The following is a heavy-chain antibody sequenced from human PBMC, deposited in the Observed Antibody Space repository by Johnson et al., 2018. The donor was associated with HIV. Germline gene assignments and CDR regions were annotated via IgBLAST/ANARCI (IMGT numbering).Heavy chain of an antibody. J-gene: IGHJ3*02. CDR2: IKSKTDGGTT. CDR3: TTEAYSSSSAAFDI. CDR1: GFTFSNAW. V-gene: IGHV3-15*01. D-gene: IGHD6-6*01. Sequence: VHLVESGGGLMQPGGSLRLSCAASGFTFSNAWMTWVRQAPGKGLEWVGRIKSKTDGGTTDYAAPVKVRFTISRYDSKNTLYLQMNSLKTEDTAVYYCTTEAYSSSSAAFDIWGQGTMVTVSS.